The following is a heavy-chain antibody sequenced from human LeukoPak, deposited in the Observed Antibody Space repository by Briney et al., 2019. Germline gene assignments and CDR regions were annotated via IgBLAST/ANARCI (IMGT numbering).Heavy chain of an antibody. D-gene: IGHD3-10*01. J-gene: IGHJ4*02. CDR3: ARHPARYYGSGSFDY. Sequence: SETLSLTCTVSGGSISSSSYYWGWIRQPPGKGLEWIGSNYYSGSTYYNPSLKSLVTISVDTSKNQFSLKLSSVTAADTAVYYCARHPARYYGSGSFDYWGQGTLVTVSS. CDR2: NYYSGST. V-gene: IGHV4-39*01. CDR1: GGSISSSSYY.